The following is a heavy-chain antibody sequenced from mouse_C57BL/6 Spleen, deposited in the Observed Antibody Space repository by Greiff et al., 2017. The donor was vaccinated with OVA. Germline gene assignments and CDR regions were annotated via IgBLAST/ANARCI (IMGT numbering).Heavy chain of an antibody. J-gene: IGHJ4*01. CDR2: ISSGGSYT. Sequence: EVMLVESGGDLVKPGGSLKLSCAASGFTFSSYGMSWVRQTPDKRLEWVATISSGGSYTYYPDSVKGRFTISRDNAKNTLYLQMSSLKSEDTAMYYCARRRALYAMDYWGQGTSVTVSS. V-gene: IGHV5-6*02. D-gene: IGHD3-1*01. CDR3: ARRRALYAMDY. CDR1: GFTFSSYG.